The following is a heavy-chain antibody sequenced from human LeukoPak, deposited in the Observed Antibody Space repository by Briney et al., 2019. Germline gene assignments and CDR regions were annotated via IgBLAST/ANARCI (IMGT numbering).Heavy chain of an antibody. CDR1: AFSPNAYN. CDR2: IYSGGST. J-gene: IGHJ1*01. Sequence: GGSLRLSCAASAFSPNAYNMNWVRQAPGKGLEWVSVIYSGGSTYYADSVKGRFTISRDNSKNTLYLQMNSLRAEDTAVYYCARDSYGDYETYFQHWGQSTLVTVSS. CDR3: ARDSYGDYETYFQH. V-gene: IGHV3-66*01. D-gene: IGHD4-17*01.